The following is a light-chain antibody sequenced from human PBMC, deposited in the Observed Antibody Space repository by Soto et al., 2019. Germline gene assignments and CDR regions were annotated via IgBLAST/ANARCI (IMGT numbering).Light chain of an antibody. CDR1: QSVSSK. CDR2: AAS. V-gene: IGKV3-15*01. Sequence: EIVMTQSPATLSVSPGERATLSCRASQSVSSKLAWYQQKPGQAPRLLIYAASTRATGIPARFSGSGSGTEFTLTITSLQSEDFAAYYCQQYSNWPPYTFGQGTKLEIK. CDR3: QQYSNWPPYT. J-gene: IGKJ2*01.